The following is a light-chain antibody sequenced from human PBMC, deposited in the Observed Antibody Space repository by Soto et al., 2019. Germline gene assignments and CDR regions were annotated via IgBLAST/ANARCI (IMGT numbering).Light chain of an antibody. V-gene: IGLV1-44*01. J-gene: IGLJ2*01. CDR2: SND. CDR1: SSNIGRNA. CDR3: AAWDDSLSGRVV. Sequence: QSVLTQPTSASGTPGQRVTISCSGSSSNIGRNAVSWYQQLPGTAPKLLIYSNDQRPSGVPDRFSGAKSGTSASLAISGLQSEDEADYYCAAWDDSLSGRVVFGGGTKLTVL.